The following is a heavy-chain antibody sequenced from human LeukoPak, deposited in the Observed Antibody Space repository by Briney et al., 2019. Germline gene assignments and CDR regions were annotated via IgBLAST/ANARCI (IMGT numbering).Heavy chain of an antibody. V-gene: IGHV3-23*01. CDR3: AKGRVSSNGWTFNDY. J-gene: IGHJ4*02. Sequence: GGSLRLSCAASGFTFSSYGMSWVRQAPGKGLEWVSSFSGSGGTTYYADSVKGRFTISRDNSKNTLYLQMNSLRADDTAVYYCAKGRVSSNGWTFNDYWGQGTLVTVSS. CDR1: GFTFSSYG. D-gene: IGHD3-22*01. CDR2: FSGSGGTT.